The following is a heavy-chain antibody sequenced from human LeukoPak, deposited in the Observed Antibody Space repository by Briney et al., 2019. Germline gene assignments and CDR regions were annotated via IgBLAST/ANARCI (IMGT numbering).Heavy chain of an antibody. J-gene: IGHJ4*02. CDR1: GFTFSSYA. V-gene: IGHV3-23*03. CDR2: IYSGSST. Sequence: GGSLRLSCAASGFTFSSYAMSWVRQAPGKGLEWVSVIYSGSSTYYADSVKGRFTISRDNSKNTLYLQMNSLRAEDTAVYYCASPESLDYWGQGTLVTVSS. CDR3: ASPESLDY.